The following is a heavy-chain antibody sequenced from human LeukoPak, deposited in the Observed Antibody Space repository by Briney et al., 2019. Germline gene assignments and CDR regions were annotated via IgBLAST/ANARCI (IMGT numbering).Heavy chain of an antibody. D-gene: IGHD3-3*01. CDR3: ARDRLEWLLSASDY. CDR2: ISGSGGST. J-gene: IGHJ4*02. Sequence: PGGSLRLSCAASGFTFSSYAMSWVRQAPGKGLEWVSAISGSGGSTYYADSVKGRFTISRDNSKNTLYLQMNSLRAEDTAVYYCARDRLEWLLSASDYWGQGTLVTVSS. CDR1: GFTFSSYA. V-gene: IGHV3-23*01.